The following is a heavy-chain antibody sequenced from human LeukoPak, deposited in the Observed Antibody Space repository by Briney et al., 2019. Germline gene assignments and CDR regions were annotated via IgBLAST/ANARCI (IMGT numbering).Heavy chain of an antibody. Sequence: ASVKVSCKASGYTFTGYYMHWVRQAPGQGLEWMGWINPNSGGTNYAQKFQGRVTMTRDTSISTAYMELSRLRSDDTAVYYCARADYGSGTKGWYFDYWGQGTLVTVSS. CDR3: ARADYGSGTKGWYFDY. CDR1: GYTFTGYY. J-gene: IGHJ4*02. D-gene: IGHD3-10*01. V-gene: IGHV1-2*02. CDR2: INPNSGGT.